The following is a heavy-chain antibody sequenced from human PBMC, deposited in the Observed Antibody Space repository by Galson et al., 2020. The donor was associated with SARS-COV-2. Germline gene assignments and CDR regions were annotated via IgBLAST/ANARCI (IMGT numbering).Heavy chain of an antibody. Sequence: ASETLSLTCTVSGYSISSGYYWGWIRQPPGKGLEWIGSMYHSGSTYCNPSLKSRVTISVDTSKNQFSLKLSSVTAADTAVYYCAREGVPAAMWDWFDPWGQGTLVTVSS. V-gene: IGHV4-38-2*02. J-gene: IGHJ5*02. CDR3: AREGVPAAMWDWFDP. CDR1: GYSISSGYY. CDR2: MYHSGST. D-gene: IGHD2-2*01.